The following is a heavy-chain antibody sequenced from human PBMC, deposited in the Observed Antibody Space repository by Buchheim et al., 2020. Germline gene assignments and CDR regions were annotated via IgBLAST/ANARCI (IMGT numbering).Heavy chain of an antibody. J-gene: IGHJ5*02. V-gene: IGHV4-34*01. D-gene: IGHD3-3*01. CDR2: INHSGST. CDR1: GGSFSGYY. Sequence: QVQLQQWGAGLLKPSETLSLTCAVYGGSFSGYYWSWIRQPPGKGLEWIGEINHSGSTNYNPSLKSRVTISVDTSKNQFSLKLSSVTAADTAMYYCARGTIFGVVITYNCFDPWGQETL. CDR3: ARGTIFGVVITYNCFDP.